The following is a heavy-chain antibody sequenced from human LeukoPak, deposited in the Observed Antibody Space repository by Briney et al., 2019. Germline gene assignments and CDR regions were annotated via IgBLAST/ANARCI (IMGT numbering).Heavy chain of an antibody. CDR2: TLYTENT. D-gene: IGHD2-8*02. V-gene: IGHV4-59*12. CDR1: GASISSYY. Sequence: SETLSLTCSVSGASISSYYWIWIRQPPGKGLEWIGYTLYTENTDYNPSLKSRVSISVDTSKNQFSLKLSSVTAADTAVYYCARERTTETTGYFEHWGQGTLVTVSS. J-gene: IGHJ4*02. CDR3: ARERTTETTGYFEH.